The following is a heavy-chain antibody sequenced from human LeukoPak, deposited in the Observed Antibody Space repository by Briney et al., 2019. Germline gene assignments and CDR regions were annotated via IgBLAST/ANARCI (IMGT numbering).Heavy chain of an antibody. D-gene: IGHD6-19*01. Sequence: ASVKVSFKASGYTFTSYGISWVRQAPGQGLEWMGWISAYNGDTNYAQKLQGRVTMTTDTSTSTAYMELRSLRSDDTAVYYCARDRIRLDSSGYQHWGQGTLVTVSS. CDR2: ISAYNGDT. V-gene: IGHV1-18*01. CDR1: GYTFTSYG. J-gene: IGHJ1*01. CDR3: ARDRIRLDSSGYQH.